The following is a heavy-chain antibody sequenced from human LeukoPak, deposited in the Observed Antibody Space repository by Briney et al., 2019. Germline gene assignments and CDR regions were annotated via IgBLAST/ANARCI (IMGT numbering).Heavy chain of an antibody. D-gene: IGHD3-22*01. CDR1: GFTFSNAW. CDR3: TTDPPKTITMIVVVMSLGY. Sequence: GGSLRLSCAASGFTFSNAWMSWVRQAPGKGLEWVGRIKSKTDGGTTDYAAPVKGRFTISRDDSKNTLYLQMNSLKTEDTAVYYCTTDPPKTITMIVVVMSLGYWGQGTLVTVSS. J-gene: IGHJ4*02. CDR2: IKSKTDGGTT. V-gene: IGHV3-15*01.